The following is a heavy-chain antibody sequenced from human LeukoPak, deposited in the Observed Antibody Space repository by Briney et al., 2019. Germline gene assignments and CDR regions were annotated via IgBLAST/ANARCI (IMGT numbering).Heavy chain of an antibody. CDR2: INPSGGST. V-gene: IGHV1-46*01. J-gene: IGHJ5*02. CDR3: ARVGFWARDETCSAP. D-gene: IGHD3-16*01. Sequence: ASVKVSCKASGYTFTSYYMHWVRQAPGQGLEWMGIINPSGGSTSYAQKFQGRVTMTRDTSTSTVYMELSSLRSKDTAVYYCARVGFWARDETCSAPWGKGPRVTVS. CDR1: GYTFTSYY.